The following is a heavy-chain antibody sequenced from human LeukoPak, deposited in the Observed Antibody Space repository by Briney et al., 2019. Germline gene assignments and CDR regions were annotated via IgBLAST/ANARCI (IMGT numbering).Heavy chain of an antibody. Sequence: PGGSLRLSCAASGFTFSDYYMSWIRQAPGKGLEWVSYISSSGSTIYYADSVKGRFTISRDNAENSLYLQMNSLRAEDTAVYYCAKQASSWYDAFDIWGQGTMVTVSS. CDR1: GFTFSDYY. V-gene: IGHV3-11*01. CDR2: ISSSGSTI. CDR3: AKQASSWYDAFDI. D-gene: IGHD6-13*01. J-gene: IGHJ3*02.